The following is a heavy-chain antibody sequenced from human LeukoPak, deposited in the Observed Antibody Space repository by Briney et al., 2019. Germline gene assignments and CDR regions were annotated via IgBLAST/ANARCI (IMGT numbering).Heavy chain of an antibody. V-gene: IGHV3-23*01. D-gene: IGHD3-9*01. CDR1: GITFSSYA. J-gene: IGHJ4*02. CDR3: KQKTAYDILTGYSYYFDY. Sequence: PGGSLRLSCAASGITFSSYAMSWVLHATGQGQESVSAISGSGGSTYSADSVKGRFTISSDNSKNTLYLQMNSLRAEDTAVFFFKQKTAYDILTGYSYYFDYWGQGTLVTVSS. CDR2: ISGSGGST.